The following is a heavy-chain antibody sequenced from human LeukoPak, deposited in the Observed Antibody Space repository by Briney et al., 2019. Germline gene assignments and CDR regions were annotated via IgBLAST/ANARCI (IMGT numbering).Heavy chain of an antibody. V-gene: IGHV4-59*01. CDR3: AREPPFYSGYYYDSSGYYDY. Sequence: SETLSLTCTVSGGSICSYYWSWIRQPPGKGLEWIGYIYYSGSTNYNPSLKSRVTISADTSKNQFSLKLSSVTAADTAVYYCAREPPFYSGYYYDSSGYYDYWGQGTLVTVSS. CDR2: IYYSGST. D-gene: IGHD3-22*01. J-gene: IGHJ4*02. CDR1: GGSICSYY.